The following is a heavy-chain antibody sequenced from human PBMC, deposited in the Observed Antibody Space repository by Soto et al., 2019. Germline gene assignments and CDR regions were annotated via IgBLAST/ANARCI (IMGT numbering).Heavy chain of an antibody. CDR2: INHSGST. Sequence: SETLSLTCAVYGGSFSGYYWSWIRQPPGKGLEWIGEINHSGSTNYNPSLKSRVTISVDTSKNQFSLKLSSVTAADTAVYYCARMGDIVVVGSPAYFDYWGQGTLVTVSS. D-gene: IGHD2-15*01. J-gene: IGHJ4*02. V-gene: IGHV4-34*01. CDR3: ARMGDIVVVGSPAYFDY. CDR1: GGSFSGYY.